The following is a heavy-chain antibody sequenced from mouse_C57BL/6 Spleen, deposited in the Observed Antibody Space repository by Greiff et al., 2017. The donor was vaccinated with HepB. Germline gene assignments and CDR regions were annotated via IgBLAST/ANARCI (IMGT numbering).Heavy chain of an antibody. CDR2: INPNNGGT. CDR3: ARAPSIYYYGSSPWFAY. J-gene: IGHJ3*01. V-gene: IGHV1-26*01. Sequence: VQLQQSGPELVKPGASVKISCKASGYTFTDYYMNWVKQSHGKSLEWIGDINPNNGGTSYNQKFKGKATLTVDKSSSTAYMELRSLTSEDSAVYYCARAPSIYYYGSSPWFAYWGQGTLVTVSA. CDR1: GYTFTDYY. D-gene: IGHD1-1*01.